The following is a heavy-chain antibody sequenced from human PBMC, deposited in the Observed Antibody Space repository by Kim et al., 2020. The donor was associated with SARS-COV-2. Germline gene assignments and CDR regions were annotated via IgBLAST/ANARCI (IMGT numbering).Heavy chain of an antibody. Sequence: GGSLRLSCAASGFSFNVYWMNWVRQAPGKGPEWVANIKEDGSEKYYVDSVKGRFTISRDNAKTSLYLQMNSLRAEDTAIYYCARDIGGMRIPDYWGQGTLVTVSS. V-gene: IGHV3-7*03. CDR1: GFSFNVYW. CDR2: IKEDGSEK. CDR3: ARDIGGMRIPDY. J-gene: IGHJ4*02. D-gene: IGHD3-3*01.